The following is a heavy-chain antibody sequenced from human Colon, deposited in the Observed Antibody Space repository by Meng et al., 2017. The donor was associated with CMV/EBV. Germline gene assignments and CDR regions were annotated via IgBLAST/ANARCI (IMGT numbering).Heavy chain of an antibody. Sequence: SVQVSCKAPGGTFRNYSITWVRQAPGEGLEWMGGIIPIIGIPDNAQKFQGRVTITADRSTSTAYMELRSLRSEDTAVYYCATGIVGTTPPWWGQGTLVTVSS. J-gene: IGHJ4*02. D-gene: IGHD1-26*01. CDR2: IIPIIGIP. V-gene: IGHV1-69*10. CDR3: ATGIVGTTPPW. CDR1: GGTFRNYS.